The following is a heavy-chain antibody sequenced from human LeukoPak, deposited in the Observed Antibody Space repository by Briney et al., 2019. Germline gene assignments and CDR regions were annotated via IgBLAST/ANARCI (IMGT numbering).Heavy chain of an antibody. J-gene: IGHJ4*02. Sequence: SETLSLTCTVSGGSISSYYWSWIRQPPGKGLEWIGYIYYSGSTNYNPSLKSRVTISVDTSKNQFSLKLSSVTAADTAVYYCASVTFRRGTTSFDYWGQGTLVTVSS. V-gene: IGHV4-59*12. D-gene: IGHD1-7*01. CDR2: IYYSGST. CDR1: GGSISSYY. CDR3: ASVTFRRGTTSFDY.